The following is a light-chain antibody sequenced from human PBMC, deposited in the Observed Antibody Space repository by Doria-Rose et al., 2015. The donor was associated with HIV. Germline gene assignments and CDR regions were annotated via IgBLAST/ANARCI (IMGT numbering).Light chain of an antibody. CDR3: HQYGTSWT. CDR1: QRFSSTY. CDR2: DGS. Sequence: EIVMTQSPGTLSLSPGERATLSCRASQRFSSTYLAWYQQKPGQAPSLLIYDGSTSATGIPDRISASGSGTDFTLTINRLEPEDFALYYCHQYGTSWTFGQGTKVEI. J-gene: IGKJ1*01. V-gene: IGKV3-20*01.